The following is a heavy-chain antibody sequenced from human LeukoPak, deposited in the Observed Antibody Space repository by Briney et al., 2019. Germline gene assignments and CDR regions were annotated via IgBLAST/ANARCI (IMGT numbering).Heavy chain of an antibody. J-gene: IGHJ4*02. CDR3: ARGYCSSTSCYAGDY. D-gene: IGHD2-2*01. Sequence: GGSLRLSCAASGFTFSSSAMSWVRQVPGKGLEWVSVIYSSGNTYYADSVKGRFTISRDNSKNTLYLQMNSLRAEDTAVYYCARGYCSSTSCYAGDYWGQGTLVTVSS. V-gene: IGHV3-53*01. CDR1: GFTFSSSA. CDR2: IYSSGNT.